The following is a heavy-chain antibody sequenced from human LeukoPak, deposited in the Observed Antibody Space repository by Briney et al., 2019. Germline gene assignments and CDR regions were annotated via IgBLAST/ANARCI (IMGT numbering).Heavy chain of an antibody. Sequence: SETLSLTCDVSGGSITQTNYWTGVRQPPAKGLEWFGEVNLQGGTNYNPSPLRRVAISADTSANNLSLKITSVTAADTAVYCCAREGGSYRPLDYSGQGTLVTVSS. CDR3: AREGGSYRPLDY. D-gene: IGHD3-16*02. J-gene: IGHJ4*02. V-gene: IGHV4-4*01. CDR2: VNLQGGT. CDR1: GGSITQTNY.